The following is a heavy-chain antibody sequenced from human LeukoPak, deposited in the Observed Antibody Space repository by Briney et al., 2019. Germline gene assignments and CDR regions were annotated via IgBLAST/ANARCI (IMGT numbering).Heavy chain of an antibody. D-gene: IGHD2-15*01. Sequence: GGSLRLSCAASGFTFSGYAMSWVRQAPGKGLEWVSVVSGSGGNTYYADSVKGRLIISRDNSNNTLYLQLNSLRAEDTALYYCAKAMCSGGSCYCHLDYWGQGTLVTVSS. J-gene: IGHJ4*02. V-gene: IGHV3-23*01. CDR1: GFTFSGYA. CDR2: VSGSGGNT. CDR3: AKAMCSGGSCYCHLDY.